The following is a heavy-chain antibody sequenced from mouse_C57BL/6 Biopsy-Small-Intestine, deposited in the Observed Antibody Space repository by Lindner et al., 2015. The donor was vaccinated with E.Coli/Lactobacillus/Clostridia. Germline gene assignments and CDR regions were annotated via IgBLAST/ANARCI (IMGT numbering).Heavy chain of an antibody. D-gene: IGHD2-1*01. CDR3: TRPEGNWFAN. Sequence: EVQLQESGGGLVKPGGSLKLSCAASGFTFSDCGMHWVRQAPEKGLEWVAYISSGSSTIYYADTMEGRFTISRDNAKNTLFLQMTSLRSEDTAMYYCTRPEGNWFANWGQETLVTVSA. CDR2: ISSGSSTI. CDR1: GFTFSDCG. V-gene: IGHV5-17*01. J-gene: IGHJ3*01.